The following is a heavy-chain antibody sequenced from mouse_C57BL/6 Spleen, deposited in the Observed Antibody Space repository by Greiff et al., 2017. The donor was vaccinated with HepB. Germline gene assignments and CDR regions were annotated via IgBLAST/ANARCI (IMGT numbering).Heavy chain of an antibody. CDR2: IYPRSGNT. V-gene: IGHV1-81*01. J-gene: IGHJ3*01. Sequence: VQLQQSGAELARPGASVKLSCKASGYTFTSYGISWVKQRTGQGLEWIGEIYPRSGNTYYNEKFKGKATLTADKSYSTAYMELRSLTSEDSAVYFCARSLYYYGSSYSFAYWGQGTLVTVSA. CDR3: ARSLYYYGSSYSFAY. CDR1: GYTFTSYG. D-gene: IGHD1-1*01.